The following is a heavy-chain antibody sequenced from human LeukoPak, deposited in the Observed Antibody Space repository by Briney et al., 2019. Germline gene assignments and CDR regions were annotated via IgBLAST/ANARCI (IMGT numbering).Heavy chain of an antibody. CDR2: INPSGGST. CDR3: ARDIKMDSSGYYPLYYFDY. J-gene: IGHJ4*02. V-gene: IGHV1-46*01. D-gene: IGHD3-22*01. Sequence: GASVKVSCKASGYTFTSYYMHWVRQAPGQGLEWMGIINPSGGSTSYAQKFQGRVTMTRDTSTSTVYMELSSLRSEDTAVYYCARDIKMDSSGYYPLYYFDYWGQGTLVTVSS. CDR1: GYTFTSYY.